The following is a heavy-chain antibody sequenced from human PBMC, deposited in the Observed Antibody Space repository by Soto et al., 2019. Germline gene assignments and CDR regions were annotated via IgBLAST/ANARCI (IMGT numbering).Heavy chain of an antibody. CDR1: GYSFTTHW. CDR3: ARLRAADRNDY. J-gene: IGHJ4*02. V-gene: IGHV5-51*01. Sequence: GESLKISCKGSGYSFTTHWIGWVRQMPGKGLEWMGILYPGDSDTRYSPSFQGQVTISADKSITTAYLQWSSLKASDTAMYYCARLRAADRNDYWGQGTLVTVSS. D-gene: IGHD6-25*01. CDR2: LYPGDSDT.